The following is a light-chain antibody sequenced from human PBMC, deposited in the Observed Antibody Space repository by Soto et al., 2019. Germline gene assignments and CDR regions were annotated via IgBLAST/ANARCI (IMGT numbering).Light chain of an antibody. CDR3: QQYDDWPLT. V-gene: IGKV3-15*01. Sequence: EILMTQSPATLCVFPGERATLSCRASQGLGTNLAWYQQKPGQAPRLLIYGASTRATGIPARFSGSGSGSEFTLTISSLQSEDFAVYYCQQYDDWPLTFGQGTRLEIK. CDR2: GAS. CDR1: QGLGTN. J-gene: IGKJ5*01.